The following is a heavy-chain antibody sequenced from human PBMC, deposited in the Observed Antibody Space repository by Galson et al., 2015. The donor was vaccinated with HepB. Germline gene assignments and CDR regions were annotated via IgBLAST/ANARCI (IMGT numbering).Heavy chain of an antibody. CDR3: ARVSSHDYVWGSYRSRLYYFDY. J-gene: IGHJ4*02. V-gene: IGHV3-48*02. D-gene: IGHD3-16*02. Sequence: SLRLSCAASGFTLSSYSMNWVRQAPGKGLEWVSYISSSSSSTIYYADSVKGRFTISRDNAKNSLYLQMNSLRDEDTAVYCCARVSSHDYVWGSYRSRLYYFDYWGQGTLVTVSS. CDR1: GFTLSSYS. CDR2: ISSSSSSTI.